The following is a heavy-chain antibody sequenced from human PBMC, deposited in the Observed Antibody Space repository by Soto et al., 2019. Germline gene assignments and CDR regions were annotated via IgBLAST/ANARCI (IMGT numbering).Heavy chain of an antibody. D-gene: IGHD3-3*01. CDR2: IIPIFGTA. CDR3: ARQIRFLEWLFDY. Sequence: SVNVSGNASGGTFSSYGISWLRQAPGQGLEWMGGIIPIFGTANYAQKFQGRVTITADESTSTAYMELSSLRSEDTAVYYCARQIRFLEWLFDYWGQGTLVTVSS. J-gene: IGHJ4*02. CDR1: GGTFSSYG. V-gene: IGHV1-69*13.